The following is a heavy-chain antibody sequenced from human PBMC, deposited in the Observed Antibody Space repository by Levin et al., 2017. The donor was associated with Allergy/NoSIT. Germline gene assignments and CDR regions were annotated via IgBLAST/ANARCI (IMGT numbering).Heavy chain of an antibody. J-gene: IGHJ4*02. CDR2: IYFSGST. D-gene: IGHD6-19*01. CDR3: GRGGGSGWQGGFDY. V-gene: IGHV4-39*01. Sequence: SETLSLICSVSGGSITITSYYWGWIRQPPGKGLEWIGNIYFSGSTYYSPSLKSRVTISVDTSKNQFSLRLTSVTAADTAVYYCGRGGGSGWQGGFDYWGQGTLVTVSS. CDR1: GGSITITSYY.